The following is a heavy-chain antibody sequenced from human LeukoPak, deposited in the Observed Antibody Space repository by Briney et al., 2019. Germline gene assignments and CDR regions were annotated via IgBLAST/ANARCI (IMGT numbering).Heavy chain of an antibody. CDR1: GFTVSTNY. J-gene: IGHJ6*02. V-gene: IGHV3-9*01. Sequence: GGSLRLSCAASGFTVSTNYMSWVRQAPGKGLEWVSGISWSSGNMGYADSVKGRFTISRDNAKNSLYLQMNGLRAEDTAFYYCARGGGGNYYYYGMDVWGQGTTVTVSS. D-gene: IGHD2-21*01. CDR2: ISWSSGNM. CDR3: ARGGGGNYYYYGMDV.